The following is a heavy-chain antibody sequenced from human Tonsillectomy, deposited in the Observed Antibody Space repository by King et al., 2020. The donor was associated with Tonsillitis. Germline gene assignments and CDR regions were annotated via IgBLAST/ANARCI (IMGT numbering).Heavy chain of an antibody. CDR2: ITGSGDLT. Sequence: VQLVESGGGLIQPGESLRLSCASSGFTFSNYGLNWVRQAPGKGLEWVSSITGSGDLTFYADSVKGRFTVSRDNSRNTVYLQMNSLRGEDTAVYYCAKDWDDGDHFDYWGQGTLVTVSS. V-gene: IGHV3-23*04. CDR3: AKDWDDGDHFDY. J-gene: IGHJ4*02. D-gene: IGHD4-17*01. CDR1: GFTFSNYG.